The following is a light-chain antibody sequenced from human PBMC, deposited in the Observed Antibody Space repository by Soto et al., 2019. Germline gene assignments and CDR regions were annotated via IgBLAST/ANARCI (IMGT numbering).Light chain of an antibody. J-gene: IGKJ2*01. V-gene: IGKV3-20*01. Sequence: ELVLTQSPGTLSLSPGERATLSCRASQSVSSIYLAWYQQKPGQPPRLRIYAASSRATGTPDRSGGSGSVTDFTLTIRRLEPDYCAVYYGQDYDRSSYTFGKGTKLEIK. CDR2: AAS. CDR3: QDYDRSSYT. CDR1: QSVSSIY.